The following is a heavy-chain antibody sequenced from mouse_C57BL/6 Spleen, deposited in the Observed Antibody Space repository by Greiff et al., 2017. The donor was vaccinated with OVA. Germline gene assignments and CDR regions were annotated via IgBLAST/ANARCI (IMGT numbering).Heavy chain of an antibody. J-gene: IGHJ4*01. CDR1: GYTFTDYY. D-gene: IGHD2-2*01. CDR3: ARGGHYGYDGKGYYYAMDY. CDR2: IGPGSGST. Sequence: QVQLQQSGAELVKPGASVKISCKASGYTFTDYYINWVKQRPGQGLEWIGKIGPGSGSTYYNEKFKGKATLTADKSSSTAYMQLSSLTSEDSAVYFCARGGHYGYDGKGYYYAMDYWGQGTSVTVSS. V-gene: IGHV1-77*01.